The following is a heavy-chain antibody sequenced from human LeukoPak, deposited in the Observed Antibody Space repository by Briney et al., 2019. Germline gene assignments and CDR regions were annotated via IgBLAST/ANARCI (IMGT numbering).Heavy chain of an antibody. D-gene: IGHD3-10*01. CDR3: ARDLMVRGVIKLDYGMDV. CDR1: GGTFSSYA. CDR2: IIPILGIA. V-gene: IGHV1-69*04. J-gene: IGHJ6*02. Sequence: SVKVSCKASGGTFSSYAISWVRQAPGQGLEWKGRIIPILGIANYAQKFQGRVTITADKSTSTAYMELSSLRSEDTAVYYCARDLMVRGVIKLDYGMDVWGQGTTVTVSS.